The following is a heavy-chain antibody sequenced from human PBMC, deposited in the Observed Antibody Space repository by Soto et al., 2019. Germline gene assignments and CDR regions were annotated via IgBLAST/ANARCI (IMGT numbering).Heavy chain of an antibody. CDR3: AKLEQLAPYYYYGMDV. CDR1: GFTFSSYA. Sequence: VGSLRLSCAASGFTFSSYAMSWVRQAPGKGLEWVSAISGSGGSTYYADSVKGRFTISRDNSKNTLYLQMNSLRAEDTAVYYCAKLEQLAPYYYYGMDVWGQGTTVTV. CDR2: ISGSGGST. J-gene: IGHJ6*02. D-gene: IGHD6-6*01. V-gene: IGHV3-23*01.